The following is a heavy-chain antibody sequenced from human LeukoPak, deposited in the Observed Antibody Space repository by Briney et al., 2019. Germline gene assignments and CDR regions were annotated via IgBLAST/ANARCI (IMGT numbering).Heavy chain of an antibody. J-gene: IGHJ4*02. CDR2: ISSSSSTI. CDR3: AREGPQWPGRGFDY. D-gene: IGHD6-19*01. Sequence: GGSLRLSCAASGFTFSSYSMNWVRQAPGKGLEWVSYISSSSSTIYYADSVKGRFTISRDNAKNSLYLQMNSLRAEDTAVYYGAREGPQWPGRGFDYSGQGTLVTASS. CDR1: GFTFSSYS. V-gene: IGHV3-48*01.